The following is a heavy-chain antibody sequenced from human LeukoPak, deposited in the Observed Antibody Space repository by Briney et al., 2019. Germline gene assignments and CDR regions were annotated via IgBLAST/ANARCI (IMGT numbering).Heavy chain of an antibody. D-gene: IGHD3-10*01. Sequence: PGGPLRLSCAASGFTFSTYAMHWVRQAPGKGLEYVSAISSNGGSTYYANSMKGRFMISRDNSKNTLYLQMGSLRAEDMAVYYCARGGITMVRGEIFDYWGQGTLVTVSS. V-gene: IGHV3-64*01. CDR3: ARGGITMVRGEIFDY. CDR1: GFTFSTYA. CDR2: ISSNGGST. J-gene: IGHJ4*02.